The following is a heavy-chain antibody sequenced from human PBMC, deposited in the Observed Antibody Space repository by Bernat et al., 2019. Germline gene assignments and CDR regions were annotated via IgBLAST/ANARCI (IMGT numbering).Heavy chain of an antibody. CDR3: AKDGFGGSYYFPGY. D-gene: IGHD1-26*01. CDR2: ISYDGSNK. J-gene: IGHJ4*02. Sequence: QVQLVESGGGVVQPGRSLRLSCAASGFTFSSYGMHWVRQAPGKGLEWVAVISYDGSNKYYADSGKGRFTISRDNSKNTLYLQMNSLRAEDTAVYYCAKDGFGGSYYFPGYWGQGTLVTVSS. V-gene: IGHV3-30*18. CDR1: GFTFSSYG.